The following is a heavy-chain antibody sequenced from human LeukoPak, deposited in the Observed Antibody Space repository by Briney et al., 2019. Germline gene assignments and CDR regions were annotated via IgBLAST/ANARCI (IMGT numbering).Heavy chain of an antibody. CDR3: VKDRSDNSSWYLGDY. D-gene: IGHD6-13*01. Sequence: GGSLRLSCAASGFTFSSYGMHWVRQAPGKGLEWVAVISYDGSNKYYADSVKGRFTISRVNSKNTLYLQMNSLRAEDTAIYYCVKDRSDNSSWYLGDYWGQGTLVAVSS. J-gene: IGHJ4*02. CDR2: ISYDGSNK. CDR1: GFTFSSYG. V-gene: IGHV3-30*18.